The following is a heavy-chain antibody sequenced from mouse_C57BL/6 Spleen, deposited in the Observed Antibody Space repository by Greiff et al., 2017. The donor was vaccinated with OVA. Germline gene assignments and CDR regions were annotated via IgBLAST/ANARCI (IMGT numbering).Heavy chain of an antibody. Sequence: VQLKQPGAELVKPGASVKMSCKASGYTFTSYWITWVKQRPGQGLEWIGDIYPGSGSTNYNEKFKSKATLTVDTSSSTAYMQLSSLTSEDSAVYYCARRYYGSSYWYFDVWGTGTTVTVSS. CDR1: GYTFTSYW. D-gene: IGHD1-1*01. J-gene: IGHJ1*03. CDR3: ARRYYGSSYWYFDV. CDR2: IYPGSGST. V-gene: IGHV1-55*01.